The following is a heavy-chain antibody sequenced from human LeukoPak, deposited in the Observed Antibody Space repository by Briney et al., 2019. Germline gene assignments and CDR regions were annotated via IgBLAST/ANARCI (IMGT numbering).Heavy chain of an antibody. Sequence: SETLSLTCAVYGGSFSGYYWSWIRQPPGKGLEWIGEINHSGSTNYNPSLKSRVTISADTSKNQFSLKLSSVTAADTAVYYCARAPITMVRGVAYFDYWGQGTLVTVSS. CDR2: INHSGST. J-gene: IGHJ4*02. D-gene: IGHD3-10*01. CDR1: GGSFSGYY. CDR3: ARAPITMVRGVAYFDY. V-gene: IGHV4-34*01.